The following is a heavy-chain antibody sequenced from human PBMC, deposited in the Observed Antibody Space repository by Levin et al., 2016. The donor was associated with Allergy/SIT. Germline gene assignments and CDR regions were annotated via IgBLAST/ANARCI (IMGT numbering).Heavy chain of an antibody. CDR3: ARAWGCPGSCYSDF. CDR1: GDSISSYY. D-gene: IGHD2-8*02. J-gene: IGHJ4*02. Sequence: SETLSLTCTVSGDSISSYYWTWVRQPPGKGLEWIGYIHFSGSTNYNPSLKSRVTMSVDTSKNQFSLKLSSVTAADTAVYYCARAWGCPGSCYSDFWGQGTLVTVSS. CDR2: IHFSGST. V-gene: IGHV4-59*01.